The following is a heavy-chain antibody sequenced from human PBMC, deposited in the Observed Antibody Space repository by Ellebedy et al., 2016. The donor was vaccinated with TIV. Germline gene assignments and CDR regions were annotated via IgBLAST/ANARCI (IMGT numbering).Heavy chain of an antibody. CDR3: ARDQFLTYYFDY. D-gene: IGHD3-9*01. Sequence: GGSLRLXXAASGFTFSSYWMHWVRQAPGKGLVWVSRINSDGSSTSYADSVKGRFTISRDNAKNTLYLQMNSLRAEDTAVYYCARDQFLTYYFDYWGQGTLVTVSS. V-gene: IGHV3-74*01. CDR1: GFTFSSYW. J-gene: IGHJ4*02. CDR2: INSDGSST.